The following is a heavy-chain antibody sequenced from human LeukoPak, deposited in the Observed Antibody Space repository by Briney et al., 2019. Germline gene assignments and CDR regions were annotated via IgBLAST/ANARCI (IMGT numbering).Heavy chain of an antibody. Sequence: GGSLRPSCAASGFTFSSYWMSWVRQAPGKGLEWVANIKQDGSEKYYVDSVKGRFTISRDNAKNSLYLQMNSLRAEDTAVYYCARVQDTLVRGVIWYYFDYWGQGTLVTVSS. J-gene: IGHJ4*02. CDR3: ARVQDTLVRGVIWYYFDY. CDR2: IKQDGSEK. D-gene: IGHD3-10*01. V-gene: IGHV3-7*01. CDR1: GFTFSSYW.